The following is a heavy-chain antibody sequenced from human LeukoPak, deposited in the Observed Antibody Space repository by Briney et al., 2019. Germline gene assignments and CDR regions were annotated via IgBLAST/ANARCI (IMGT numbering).Heavy chain of an antibody. CDR2: IYSGGST. CDR3: ARDTYYYGSGRSMDV. Sequence: PGGSLRLSCAASGLTVSSNYMSWVRQAPGKGLQWVSVIYSGGSTYYADSVKGRFTISRDNSKNTLYLQMNSLRAEDTAVYYCARDTYYYGSGRSMDVWGKGTTVTVSS. CDR1: GLTVSSNY. J-gene: IGHJ6*03. D-gene: IGHD3-10*01. V-gene: IGHV3-53*01.